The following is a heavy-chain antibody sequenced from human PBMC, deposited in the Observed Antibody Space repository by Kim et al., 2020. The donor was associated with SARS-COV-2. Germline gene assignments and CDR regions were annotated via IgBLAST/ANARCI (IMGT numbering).Heavy chain of an antibody. D-gene: IGHD3-22*01. Sequence: GGSLRLSCAASGFTFSSYAMHWVRQAPGKGLEWVAVISYDGSNKYYADSVKGRFTISRDNSKNTLYLQMNSLRAEDTAVYYCARDSVPPKFDYDSSGYSGYGAFDIWGQGTMVTVSS. CDR3: ARDSVPPKFDYDSSGYSGYGAFDI. J-gene: IGHJ3*02. V-gene: IGHV3-30*04. CDR1: GFTFSSYA. CDR2: ISYDGSNK.